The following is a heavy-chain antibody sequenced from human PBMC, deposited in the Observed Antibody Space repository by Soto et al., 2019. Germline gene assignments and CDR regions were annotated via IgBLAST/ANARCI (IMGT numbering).Heavy chain of an antibody. J-gene: IGHJ4*02. CDR2: ISYTGST. CDR1: GGSVSSDSYY. V-gene: IGHV4-61*01. CDR3: AKGRYDFWSPYYFDS. Sequence: PSETLSLTCTVSGGSVSSDSYYWGWIRQPPGKGLECIGYISYTGSTNYNPSLKSRVTISLDTSKNQFSLKLSSVTAEDTALCYCAKGRYDFWSPYYFDSWGQGTLVTVSS. D-gene: IGHD3-3*01.